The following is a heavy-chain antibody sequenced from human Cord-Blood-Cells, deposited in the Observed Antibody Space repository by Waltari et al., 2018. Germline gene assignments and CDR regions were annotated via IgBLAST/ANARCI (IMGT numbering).Heavy chain of an antibody. J-gene: IGHJ3*02. V-gene: IGHV3-15*01. D-gene: IGHD2-15*01. CDR3: TTSDIVVVVAATGAGAFDI. CDR2: IKSKTDGGTT. Sequence: EVQLVESGGGLVKPGGSLRLSCAASGFTFSNAWMSWVRQAPGKGLEWVGRIKSKTDGGTTDYAAPVKGRFTISRDDSKNTLYLQMNSLKTEDTAVYYCTTSDIVVVVAATGAGAFDIWGQGTMVTVSS. CDR1: GFTFSNAW.